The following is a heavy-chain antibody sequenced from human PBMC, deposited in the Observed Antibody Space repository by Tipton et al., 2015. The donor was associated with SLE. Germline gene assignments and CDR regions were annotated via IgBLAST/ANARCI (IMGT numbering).Heavy chain of an antibody. CDR1: GGSISSGSYF. D-gene: IGHD3-22*01. CDR3: ARQLTSGYYYEFGY. Sequence: TLSLTCTVSGGSISSGSYFWSWFRQPAGKGLEWIGHIYTSGGTNYNPPLKSRVTISVDTSKNQYSLRLTSVTAADTAVYYCARQLTSGYYYEFGYWGQGMLVTVSS. CDR2: IYTSGGT. V-gene: IGHV4-61*09. J-gene: IGHJ4*02.